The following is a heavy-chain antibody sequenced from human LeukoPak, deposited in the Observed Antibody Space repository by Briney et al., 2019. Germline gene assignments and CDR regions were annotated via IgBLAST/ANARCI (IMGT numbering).Heavy chain of an antibody. CDR2: ISSSSSYI. V-gene: IGHV3-21*01. D-gene: IGHD3-10*01. J-gene: IGHJ4*02. Sequence: GGSLRLSCVGSGFSFSSYAMSWVRQAPGKGLEWVSSISSSSSYIYYADSVKGRFTISRDNAKNSLYLQMNSLRAEDTAVYYCARSRSGTHGYFDYWGQGTLVTVSS. CDR1: GFSFSSYA. CDR3: ARSRSGTHGYFDY.